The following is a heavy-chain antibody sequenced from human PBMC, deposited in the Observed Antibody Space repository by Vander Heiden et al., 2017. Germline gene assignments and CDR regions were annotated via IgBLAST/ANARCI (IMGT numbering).Heavy chain of an antibody. CDR1: GYSFTGYH. CDR2: INPTTGGA. D-gene: IGHD6-19*01. Sequence: QVQLVQSGPELKQPVASVQISCEASGYSFTGYHIHWVRQAPGQGLEWMGIINPTTGGASYAQKFQGRVTMTRDTSAKTLYVDLTSLTSDDTAVYYCARGLFTSGFDYWGQGTLVTVSS. V-gene: IGHV1-46*01. J-gene: IGHJ4*02. CDR3: ARGLFTSGFDY.